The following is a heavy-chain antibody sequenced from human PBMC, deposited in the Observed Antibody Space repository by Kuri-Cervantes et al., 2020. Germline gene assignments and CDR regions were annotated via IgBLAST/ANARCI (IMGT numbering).Heavy chain of an antibody. V-gene: IGHV4-39*01. D-gene: IGHD5-24*01. CDR3: ARRREDGAIYY. CDR2: IYYSGST. Sequence: GSLRLSCTVSGGSISSSSYYWGWIRQPPGKGLEWIGSIYYSGSTYYNPSLKSRVTISVDTSKNQFSLKLSSVTAADTAVYYCARRREDGAIYYWGQGILVTVSS. CDR1: GGSISSSSYY. J-gene: IGHJ4*02.